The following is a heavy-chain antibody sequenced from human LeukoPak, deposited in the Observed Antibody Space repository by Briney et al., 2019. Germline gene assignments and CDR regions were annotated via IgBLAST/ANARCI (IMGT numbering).Heavy chain of an antibody. CDR1: GFTFSSYG. V-gene: IGHV3-30*18. CDR2: VSYLGDDQ. J-gene: IGHJ6*02. CDR3: AKDRSSGSHYYYGMDV. Sequence: GGSLRLSCAASGFTFSSYGIHWVRQSPGKGLEWVAVVSYLGDDQFYAESVKGRFTISRDNSKKTVFLQMNSLRGEDTAIYYCAKDRSSGSHYYYGMDVWGRGTTVIVSS. D-gene: IGHD3-22*01.